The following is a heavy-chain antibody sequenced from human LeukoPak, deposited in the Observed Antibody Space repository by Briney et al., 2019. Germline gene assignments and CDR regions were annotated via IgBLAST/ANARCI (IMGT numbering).Heavy chain of an antibody. CDR2: ISGSGGST. V-gene: IGHV3-23*01. Sequence: GASLRLSCAASGFTFSSYAMSWVRQAPGKGLEWVPAISGSGGSTYYADSVKGRFTISRDNSKNTLYLQMNSLRAEDTAVYYCAKDGGYCSSPAACDPNWFDPWGQGTLVTVSS. J-gene: IGHJ5*02. CDR1: GFTFSSYA. D-gene: IGHD2-2*01. CDR3: AKDGGYCSSPAACDPNWFDP.